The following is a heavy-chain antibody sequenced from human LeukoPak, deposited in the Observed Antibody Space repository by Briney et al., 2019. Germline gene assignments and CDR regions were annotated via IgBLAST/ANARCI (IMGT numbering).Heavy chain of an antibody. J-gene: IGHJ4*02. CDR2: INHSGST. Sequence: SETLSLTCAVYGGSFSGYYWSWIRQPPGKGLEWIGEINHSGSTNYNPSLKSRVTISVDTSKNQFSLKLSSVTAADTAVYYCARGLRGGAMVLFDHWGQGTLVTVSS. D-gene: IGHD5-18*01. V-gene: IGHV4-34*01. CDR3: ARGLRGGAMVLFDH. CDR1: GGSFSGYY.